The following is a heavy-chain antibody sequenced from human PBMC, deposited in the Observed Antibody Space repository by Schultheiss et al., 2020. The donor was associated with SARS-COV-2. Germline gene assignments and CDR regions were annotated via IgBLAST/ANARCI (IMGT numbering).Heavy chain of an antibody. V-gene: IGHV3-72*01. J-gene: IGHJ6*02. CDR3: TTDSTMVARDYYYYGMDV. D-gene: IGHD2-2*01. Sequence: GGSLRLSCAASGFTFSNAWMSWVRQAPGKGLEWVGRISNKLNSYTREYAASVKGRFTISIDDSENSLYLQMNSLKTEDTAVYYCTTDSTMVARDYYYYGMDVWGQGTTVTVSS. CDR1: GFTFSNAW. CDR2: ISNKLNSYTR.